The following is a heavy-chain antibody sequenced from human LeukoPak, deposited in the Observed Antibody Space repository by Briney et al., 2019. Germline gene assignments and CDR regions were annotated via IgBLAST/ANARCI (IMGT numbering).Heavy chain of an antibody. CDR3: ARSSGYDFGIDY. D-gene: IGHD5-12*01. Sequence: PGGSLRLSCAASGLPDSSNYMSWVRQPPGKGLEWFSVIFSGGSTYYGDSMKSRFTISRDNSKNTLYLQMNSLRAEDTAVYYCARSSGYDFGIDYWGQGTLVTVPS. J-gene: IGHJ4*02. CDR2: IFSGGST. CDR1: GLPDSSNY. V-gene: IGHV3-66*02.